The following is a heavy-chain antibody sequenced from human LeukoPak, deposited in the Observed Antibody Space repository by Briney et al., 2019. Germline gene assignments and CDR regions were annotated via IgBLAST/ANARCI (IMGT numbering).Heavy chain of an antibody. CDR1: GYTFTSYA. Sequence: GASVKVSCKASGYTFTSYAMHWVRQAPGQGLEWMGIINPSGVSTSYAQKFQGRVTMTRDMSTSTVYMELSSLRSEDTAVYYCARVGIGRGSGTYYFDYWGQGTLVTVSS. CDR3: ARVGIGRGSGTYYFDY. J-gene: IGHJ4*02. V-gene: IGHV1-46*01. D-gene: IGHD1-26*01. CDR2: INPSGVST.